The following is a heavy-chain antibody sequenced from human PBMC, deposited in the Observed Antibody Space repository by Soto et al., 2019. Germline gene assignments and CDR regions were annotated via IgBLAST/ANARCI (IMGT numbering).Heavy chain of an antibody. CDR1: GDSMGSGDYY. CDR3: SRGSTYYGFLT. J-gene: IGHJ5*02. D-gene: IGHD3-10*01. V-gene: IGHV4-30-4*01. CDR2: IYYIGTT. Sequence: QGQLQESGAGLVKPSQPLSLTCTVSGDSMGSGDYYWTWIRQPPGKGLEWIGYIYYIGTTFYNPSLESRVNSSIDTSKNHFSLRLTSVTAADTAVYYCSRGSTYYGFLTWGQGTLVTVSS.